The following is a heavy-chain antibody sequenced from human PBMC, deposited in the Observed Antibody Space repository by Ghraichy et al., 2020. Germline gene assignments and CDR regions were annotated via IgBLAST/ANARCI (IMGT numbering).Heavy chain of an antibody. V-gene: IGHV4-59*12. CDR1: GGYINTYY. D-gene: IGHD6-19*01. Sequence: SETLSLTCSVSGGYINTYYWGWIRQSPGQGLEWIGNTRYSGTTNYNPSLKSRVTISVDTSKNQFSLTMTSVTAADTAVYYCTGGGGWLTDHWGQGILVTVSS. CDR3: TGGGGWLTDH. J-gene: IGHJ4*02. CDR2: TRYSGTT.